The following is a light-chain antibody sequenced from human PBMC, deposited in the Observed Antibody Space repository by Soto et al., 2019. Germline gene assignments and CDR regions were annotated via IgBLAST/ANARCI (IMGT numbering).Light chain of an antibody. V-gene: IGLV2-18*02. CDR3: TSYASTNTVV. J-gene: IGLJ2*01. CDR2: EVK. CDR1: SSDIRSYNR. Sequence: QSALTQPPSVSGSPGQSVTISCTGSSSDIRSYNRVSWYQQPPGTPPKLIIYEVKVRPSGVPDRLSGSKSGNTASLTISGLQAEDEADYHCTSYASTNTVVFGGGTKLTVL.